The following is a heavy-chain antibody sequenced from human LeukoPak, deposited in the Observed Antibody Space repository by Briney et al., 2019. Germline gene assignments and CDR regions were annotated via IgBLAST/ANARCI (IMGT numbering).Heavy chain of an antibody. CDR3: AKDRSDCSSTSCYKDFDY. V-gene: IGHV3-9*01. CDR1: GFTFDDYA. Sequence: GGSLRLSCAASGFTFDDYAMHWVRQAPGKGLEWVSGISWNSGSIGYADSVKGRFTISRDNAKNSLYLQTNSLRAEDTALYYCAKDRSDCSSTSCYKDFDYWGQGTLVTVSS. CDR2: ISWNSGSI. D-gene: IGHD2-2*02. J-gene: IGHJ4*02.